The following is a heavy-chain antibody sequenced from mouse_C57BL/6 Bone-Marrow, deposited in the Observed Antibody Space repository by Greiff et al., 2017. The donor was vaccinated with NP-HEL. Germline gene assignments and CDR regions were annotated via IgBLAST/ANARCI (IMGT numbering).Heavy chain of an antibody. Sequence: QVQLKESGAELMKPGASVKLSCKATGYTFTGYWIEWVKQRPGHGLEWIGEILPGSGSTNYNEKFKGKATFTADTSSNTAYMQLSSLATEDSAIYDCATYGSSEFAYWGQGTLVTVSA. J-gene: IGHJ3*01. CDR2: ILPGSGST. CDR1: GYTFTGYW. D-gene: IGHD1-1*01. V-gene: IGHV1-9*01. CDR3: ATYGSSEFAY.